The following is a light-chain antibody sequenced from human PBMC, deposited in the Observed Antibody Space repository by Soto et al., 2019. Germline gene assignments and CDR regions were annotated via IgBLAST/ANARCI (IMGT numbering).Light chain of an antibody. CDR2: DAS. V-gene: IGKV1-33*01. CDR1: QDISSY. J-gene: IGKJ2*01. Sequence: IQLTQSPSSLSASVGDRVTITCQASQDISSYLNWYHQKPGKVPKLLIYDASNLQTGVPSRSSGSGSGTHFTFTITSLQPEASATYYCQNFDNVPSTFGQGTKLEIK. CDR3: QNFDNVPST.